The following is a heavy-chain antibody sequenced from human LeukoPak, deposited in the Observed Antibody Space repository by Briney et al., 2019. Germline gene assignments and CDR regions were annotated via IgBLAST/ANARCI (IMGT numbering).Heavy chain of an antibody. Sequence: GGSLRLSCAASGFTFSSYGMHWVRQAPGKGLERVAFIRYDGSNKYYADSVKGRFTISRDNSKNTLYLQMNSLRAEDTAVYYCAKDLKTASGAFDIWGQGTMVTVSS. D-gene: IGHD2-21*02. CDR2: IRYDGSNK. CDR3: AKDLKTASGAFDI. V-gene: IGHV3-30*02. J-gene: IGHJ3*02. CDR1: GFTFSSYG.